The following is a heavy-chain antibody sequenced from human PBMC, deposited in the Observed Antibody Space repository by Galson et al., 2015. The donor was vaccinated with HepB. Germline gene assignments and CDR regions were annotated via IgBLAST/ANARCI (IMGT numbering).Heavy chain of an antibody. CDR1: GFTFSSHW. D-gene: IGHD6-19*01. Sequence: SLRLSCAASGFTFSSHWMSWVRQAPGKGLEWVANVKQDGSSKYYVDSVKGRFTISRDNAKNSLYLQMSSLTAEDTAVYYCARWSYSSGWYWLDYWGQGTLVTVSS. CDR3: ARWSYSSGWYWLDY. V-gene: IGHV3-7*01. CDR2: VKQDGSSK. J-gene: IGHJ4*02.